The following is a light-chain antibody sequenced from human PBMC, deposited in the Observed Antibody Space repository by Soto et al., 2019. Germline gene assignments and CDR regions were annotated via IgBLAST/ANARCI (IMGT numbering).Light chain of an antibody. CDR2: GVS. V-gene: IGKV3-20*01. J-gene: IGKJ4*01. Sequence: EIVLTQSPGTLSLSPGERATLSCRASQSFRSNYLAWYQQRPGQAPRLLIYGVSSRASGIPDRFSGSVSGTDFTLTISRLEPEDSAVYYGQQYDRIPGFTFGGGTKVEI. CDR1: QSFRSNY. CDR3: QQYDRIPGFT.